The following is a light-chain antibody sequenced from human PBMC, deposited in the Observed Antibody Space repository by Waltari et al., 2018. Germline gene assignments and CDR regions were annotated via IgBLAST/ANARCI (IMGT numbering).Light chain of an antibody. CDR2: AAS. Sequence: DIQLTQSPSFLSASVGDRVTITCRASQGISSYLAWYQQKPGKAPKLLIYAASTLQSGVPSRFSGSGSGTDFTLTISSLQPEDFATCYCQQTNSLPLTFGGGTKVDIK. J-gene: IGKJ4*01. CDR3: QQTNSLPLT. CDR1: QGISSY. V-gene: IGKV1-9*01.